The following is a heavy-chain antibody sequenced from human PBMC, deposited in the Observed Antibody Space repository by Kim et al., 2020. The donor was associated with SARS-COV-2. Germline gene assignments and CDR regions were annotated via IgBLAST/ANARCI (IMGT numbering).Heavy chain of an antibody. D-gene: IGHD4-17*01. Sequence: SQTLSLTCTVSGYSISSGYYWGWIRQPPGKGLEWIGSIYHSGSTYYNPSLKSRVTISVDTSKNQFSLKLSSVTAADTAVYYCAGYYGGNYFDYWGQGTLVTVSS. CDR1: GYSISSGYY. CDR3: AGYYGGNYFDY. CDR2: IYHSGST. V-gene: IGHV4-38-2*02. J-gene: IGHJ4*02.